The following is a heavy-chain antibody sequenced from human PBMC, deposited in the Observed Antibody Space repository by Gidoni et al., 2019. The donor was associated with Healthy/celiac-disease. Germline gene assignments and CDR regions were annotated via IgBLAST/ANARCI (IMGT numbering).Heavy chain of an antibody. J-gene: IGHJ4*02. CDR1: GFTFSSYG. CDR2: SSYDGSNK. Sequence: QVQLVEYGGGVVQPGRSLRLSCAASGFTFSSYGRHWVRQAPGKGLEWVAVSSYDGSNKYYADSVKGRFTISRDNSKNTLYLQMHSLRAEDTAVYYCAKGGLNYYDSSGYADYWGQGTLVTVSS. D-gene: IGHD3-22*01. CDR3: AKGGLNYYDSSGYADY. V-gene: IGHV3-30*18.